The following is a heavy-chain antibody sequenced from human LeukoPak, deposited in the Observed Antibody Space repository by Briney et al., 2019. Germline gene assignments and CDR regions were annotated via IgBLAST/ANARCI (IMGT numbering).Heavy chain of an antibody. Sequence: PSETLSLTCAVSGYSISSGYYWGWIRQPPGKGLEWIGSIYHSGSTYYNPSLKSRVTISVDTSKNQFSLKLNSVTAADTAVYYCARGGVVPAAGYNCSDPCGQGTLVIVSS. V-gene: IGHV4-38-2*01. CDR1: GYSISSGYY. D-gene: IGHD2-2*01. CDR2: IYHSGST. CDR3: ARGGVVPAAGYNCSDP. J-gene: IGHJ5*02.